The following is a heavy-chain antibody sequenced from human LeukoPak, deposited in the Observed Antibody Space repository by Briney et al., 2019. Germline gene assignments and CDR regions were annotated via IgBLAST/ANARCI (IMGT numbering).Heavy chain of an antibody. V-gene: IGHV4-39*01. CDR3: ARGGKITMVRGVNPFGTYRNWFDP. CDR1: GGSISSSSYY. J-gene: IGHJ5*02. Sequence: PSETLSLTCTVSGGSISSSSYYWGWIRQPPGKGLEWIGSIYYSGSTYYNPSLKSRVTISVDTSKNQFSLKLSSVTAADTAVYYCARGGKITMVRGVNPFGTYRNWFDPWGQGTLVTVSS. CDR2: IYYSGST. D-gene: IGHD3-10*01.